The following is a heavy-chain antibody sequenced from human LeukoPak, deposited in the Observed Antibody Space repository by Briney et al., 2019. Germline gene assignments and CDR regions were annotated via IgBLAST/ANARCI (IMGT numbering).Heavy chain of an antibody. CDR1: GFTFSSYW. V-gene: IGHV3-74*01. J-gene: IGHJ6*02. CDR3: ARELVTSTRDYYYYYYGMDV. D-gene: IGHD4-23*01. CDR2: INSDGSST. Sequence: GSLRLSCAASGFTFSSYWMHWVRQAPGKGLVWVSRINSDGSSTSYADSVKGRFTISRDNAKNTLYLQMNSLRAEDTAVYYCARELVTSTRDYYYYYYGMDVWGQGTTVTVSS.